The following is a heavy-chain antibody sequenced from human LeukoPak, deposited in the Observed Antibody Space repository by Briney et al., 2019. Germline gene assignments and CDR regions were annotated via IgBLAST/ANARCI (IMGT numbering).Heavy chain of an antibody. D-gene: IGHD2-2*02. CDR2: IIPIFGTA. CDR1: GGTFSSYA. J-gene: IGHJ3*02. CDR3: ARAKDIVVVPAAIRGAFDI. V-gene: IGHV1-69*13. Sequence: SVKVSCKASGGTFSSYAISWVRQAPGQGLEWMGGIIPIFGTANYAQKFQGRVTITADESTSTAYMELSSLRSEDTAVYYCARAKDIVVVPAAIRGAFDIWGQGTMVTVSS.